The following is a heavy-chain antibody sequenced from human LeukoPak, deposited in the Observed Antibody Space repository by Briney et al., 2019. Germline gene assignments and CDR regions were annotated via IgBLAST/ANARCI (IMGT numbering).Heavy chain of an antibody. V-gene: IGHV3-23*01. J-gene: IGHJ4*02. CDR3: AGASTTYPHFDY. Sequence: GGSLRLSCAASGFTFSSYAMSWVRQAPGKGLEWVSAISGSGGSTYYADSVKGRFTISRDNSTNTLYLQMNSLRAEDTAVYYCAGASTTYPHFDYWGQGTLVTVSS. D-gene: IGHD4-17*01. CDR1: GFTFSSYA. CDR2: ISGSGGST.